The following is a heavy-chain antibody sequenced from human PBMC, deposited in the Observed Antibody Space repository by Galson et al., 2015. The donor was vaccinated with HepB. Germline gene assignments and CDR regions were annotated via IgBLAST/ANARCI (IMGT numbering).Heavy chain of an antibody. D-gene: IGHD6-13*01. CDR2: IYSGGST. CDR1: GFTVSSNY. V-gene: IGHV3-53*01. J-gene: IGHJ4*02. CDR3: ARDSRGQQLVLGGYYFDY. Sequence: SLRLSCAASGFTVSSNYMSWVRQAPGKGLEWVSVIYSGGSTYYADSVKGRFTISRDNSKNTLYLQMNSLRAEDTAVYYCARDSRGQQLVLGGYYFDYWGQGTLVTVSS.